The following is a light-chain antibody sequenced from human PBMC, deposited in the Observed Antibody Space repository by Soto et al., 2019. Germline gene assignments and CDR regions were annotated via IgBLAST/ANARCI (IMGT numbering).Light chain of an antibody. CDR1: QSISSW. CDR2: DAS. Sequence: DIQMTQSPSTLSASVGDRVTITCRASQSISSWLAWYQQKPGKAPKLLIYDASSLESGVPSRFSGSGSGTAFSLTISSLQPDDFATSYCQQYNSYTTWTFGQGTKVEIK. CDR3: QQYNSYTTWT. V-gene: IGKV1-5*01. J-gene: IGKJ1*01.